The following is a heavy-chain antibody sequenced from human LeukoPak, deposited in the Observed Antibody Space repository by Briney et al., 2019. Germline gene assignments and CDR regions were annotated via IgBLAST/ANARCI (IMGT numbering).Heavy chain of an antibody. CDR2: INRDESEK. V-gene: IGHV3-7*01. J-gene: IGHJ3*01. CDR1: GMTFSHYW. D-gene: IGHD4-23*01. Sequence: GGSLTLSCAASGMTFSHYWMSWVRQTPGKGLEWLAHINRDESEKYYLDSVRGRFTISRDNAKNSLYLQMNSLRAEDTAVYYCARSGGGFWGQGTMVTVSS. CDR3: ARSGGGF.